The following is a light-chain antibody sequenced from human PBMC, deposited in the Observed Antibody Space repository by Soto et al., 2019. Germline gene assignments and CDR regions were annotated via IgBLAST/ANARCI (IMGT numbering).Light chain of an antibody. CDR2: AAS. CDR1: QSINSH. Sequence: QMTQSPSSLFASVGDRVTITCRASQSINSHLNWYQQKVGQTHRLLIYAASTLQSEVPPRFSGSGSGTEFTLAITGLQREYFATYYCQRRHSAPLTFGGWTKIQI. V-gene: IGKV1-39*01. J-gene: IGKJ4*01. CDR3: QRRHSAPLT.